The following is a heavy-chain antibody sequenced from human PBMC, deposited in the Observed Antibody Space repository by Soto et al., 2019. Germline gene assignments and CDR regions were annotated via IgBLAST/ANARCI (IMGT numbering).Heavy chain of an antibody. J-gene: IGHJ4*02. V-gene: IGHV1-2*02. CDR2: IGPESGAT. Sequence: ASVKVSCKASGYTFTGHYIHWLRQTPEQGPEWMGEIGPESGATRYAQKFQGRVTMTRDMSITTVYMELNNLSPDDTAVYYCGRGRSGQIVVFYWGQGTPVTVSS. CDR1: GYTFTGHY. CDR3: GRGRSGQIVVFY. D-gene: IGHD5-12*01.